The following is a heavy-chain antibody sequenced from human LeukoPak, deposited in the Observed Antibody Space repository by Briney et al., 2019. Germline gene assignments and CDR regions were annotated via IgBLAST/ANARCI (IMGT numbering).Heavy chain of an antibody. J-gene: IGHJ4*02. CDR1: GYTFTMYY. Sequence: ASVKVSFKSPGYTFTMYYMHSVRQAPGQGLEWMGIINPSGGSTSYAQKFQGRVTMTSDTSTSTVYMELSSLRSEDTAVYYCARGHYQSSGYYLGYWGQATLATVSS. V-gene: IGHV1-46*01. D-gene: IGHD3-22*01. CDR3: ARGHYQSSGYYLGY. CDR2: INPSGGST.